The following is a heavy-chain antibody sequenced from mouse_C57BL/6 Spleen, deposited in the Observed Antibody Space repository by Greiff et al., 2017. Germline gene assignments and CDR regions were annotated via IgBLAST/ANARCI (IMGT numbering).Heavy chain of an antibody. CDR2: IYPRSGST. D-gene: IGHD3-2*01. CDR1: GYTFTSYG. J-gene: IGHJ3*01. Sequence: VKLQQSGAELARPGASVKLSCKASGYTFTSYGISWLKQRTGQGLEWIGEIYPRSGSTYYNEKFKGKATLTADKSSSPACMELRSLTSEDSAVYFCGGGGETAPLAYWGQGTLVTVSA. CDR3: GGGGETAPLAY. V-gene: IGHV1-81*01.